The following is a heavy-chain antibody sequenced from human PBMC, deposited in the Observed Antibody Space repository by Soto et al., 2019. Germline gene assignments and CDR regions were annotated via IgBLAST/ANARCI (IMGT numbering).Heavy chain of an antibody. CDR1: GGTFSSYA. CDR2: IIPIFGTA. Sequence: QVQLVQSGAEVKKPGSSVKVSCKASGGTFSSYAISWVRQAPGQGLEWMGGIIPIFGTANYAQKFQGRVTITADNSTSTAYMELSSLRSEDTAVYYCARGVGCSSTSCYSGSRVDYYYGMDVWGQGTTVTVSS. CDR3: ARGVGCSSTSCYSGSRVDYYYGMDV. J-gene: IGHJ6*02. D-gene: IGHD2-2*01. V-gene: IGHV1-69*06.